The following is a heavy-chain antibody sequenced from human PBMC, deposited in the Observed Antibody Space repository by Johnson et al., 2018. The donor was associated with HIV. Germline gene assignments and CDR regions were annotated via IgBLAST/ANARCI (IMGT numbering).Heavy chain of an antibody. CDR2: IRYDGNNK. V-gene: IGHV3-30*02. D-gene: IGHD6-6*01. J-gene: IGHJ3*02. Sequence: QVQLVESGGGVVQPRGSLRLSCAASGFTFSSYGMHWVRQAPGKGLEWVAFIRYDGNNKYHAESVKGRFTISRDNFKNALYLQMNSRRVEDTAVYYCANFGAGYSSSSVSEDAFDIWGQWTMVTVSS. CDR3: ANFGAGYSSSSVSEDAFDI. CDR1: GFTFSSYG.